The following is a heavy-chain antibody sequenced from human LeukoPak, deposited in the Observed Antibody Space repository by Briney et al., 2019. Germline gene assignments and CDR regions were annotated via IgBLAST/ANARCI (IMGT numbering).Heavy chain of an antibody. CDR2: ISSSGSII. CDR3: ARDGNGYYFDY. V-gene: IGHV3-48*03. CDR1: GFTFSTYE. D-gene: IGHD4-23*01. Sequence: GGSLRLSCAASGFTFSTYEMNWVRQAPGKGLEWVSYISSSGSIIYYADSVKGRFTISRDNAKNSLYLQMNSLRAEDTAVYFCARDGNGYYFDYWGQGTLVTVSS. J-gene: IGHJ4*02.